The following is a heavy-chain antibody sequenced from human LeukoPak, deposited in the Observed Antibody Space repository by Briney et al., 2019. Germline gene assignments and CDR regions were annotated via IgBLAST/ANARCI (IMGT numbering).Heavy chain of an antibody. CDR3: AKVLAPPHDYGDYDGSS. J-gene: IGHJ5*02. V-gene: IGHV3-23*01. D-gene: IGHD4-17*01. CDR1: GFTFSSYA. Sequence: GGSLRLSCAASGFTFSSYAMSWVRQAPGKGLEWVSAISGSGGSTYYADSVKGRFTISRDNSKNTLYLQMNSLRAEDTAVYYCAKVLAPPHDYGDYDGSSWGQGTLVTVSS. CDR2: ISGSGGST.